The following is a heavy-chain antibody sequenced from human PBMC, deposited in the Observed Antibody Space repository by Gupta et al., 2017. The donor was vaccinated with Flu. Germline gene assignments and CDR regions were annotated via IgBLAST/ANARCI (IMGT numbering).Heavy chain of an antibody. CDR2: IWYDGSNK. D-gene: IGHD2-2*02. J-gene: IGHJ6*02. CDR1: GFTFSSYG. V-gene: IGHV3-33*01. CDR3: AREQDIVVVPAAIPYYYYYGMDV. Sequence: QVQLVESGGGVVQPGRSLRLSCAASGFTFSSYGMHWVRQAPGKGLAWVAVIWYDGSNKDYADSVKGRFTISRDNSKNTLYLQMNSLRAEDTAVYYCAREQDIVVVPAAIPYYYYYGMDVWGQGTTVTVSS.